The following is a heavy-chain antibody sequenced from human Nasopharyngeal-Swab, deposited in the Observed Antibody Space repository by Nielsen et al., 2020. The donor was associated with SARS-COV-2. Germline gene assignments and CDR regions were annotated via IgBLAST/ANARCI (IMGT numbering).Heavy chain of an antibody. Sequence: PGKGLEWVAVISYDGSNKYYADSVKGRFTISRDNSKNTLYLQMNSLRAEDTAAYYCAKGGYSGYDPLGMDVWGQGTTVTVSS. V-gene: IGHV3-30*18. D-gene: IGHD5-12*01. CDR3: AKGGYSGYDPLGMDV. J-gene: IGHJ6*02. CDR2: ISYDGSNK.